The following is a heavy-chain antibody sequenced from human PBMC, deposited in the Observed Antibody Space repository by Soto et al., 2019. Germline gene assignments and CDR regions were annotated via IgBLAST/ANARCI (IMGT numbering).Heavy chain of an antibody. V-gene: IGHV3-23*01. CDR1: GFTFSTYA. CDR2: VSGSSVST. J-gene: IGHJ1*01. CDR3: AKNVYVSKVEFFQY. D-gene: IGHD3-16*01. Sequence: PVGSLRLSCEASGFTFSTYAMSWVRQAPGKGLEWVAAVSGSSVSTYYADSVKGRFTISRDNSKNTLYLQMNSLRVEDTAVYYCAKNVYVSKVEFFQYWGQGTLVTVSS.